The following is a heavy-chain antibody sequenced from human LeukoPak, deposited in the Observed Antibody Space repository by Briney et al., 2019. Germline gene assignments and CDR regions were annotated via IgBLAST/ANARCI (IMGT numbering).Heavy chain of an antibody. CDR1: GFTFSSYG. Sequence: GGTLRLSCAASGFTFSSYGMSWVRQAPGKGLEWVSTISGSGGSTYYADSVKGRFTISRDNSKNTLYLQMNSLRAEDTAVYYCARAYYDILTGHQDWGQGTLVTVSS. D-gene: IGHD3-9*01. J-gene: IGHJ4*02. CDR2: ISGSGGST. V-gene: IGHV3-23*01. CDR3: ARAYYDILTGHQD.